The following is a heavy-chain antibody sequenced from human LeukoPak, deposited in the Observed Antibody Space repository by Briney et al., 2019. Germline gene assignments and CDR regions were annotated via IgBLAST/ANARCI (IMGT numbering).Heavy chain of an antibody. CDR3: ARFFYSSGWYYYYYGMDV. D-gene: IGHD6-19*01. Sequence: ASVKVSCKASGYTFTGYYMHWVRQAPGQGLEWMGWINPNSGGTNYAQKFQGRVTMTRDTSISTAYMELSRLRSDDTAVYYCARFFYSSGWYYYYYGMDVWGQGTTVTVSS. J-gene: IGHJ6*02. CDR1: GYTFTGYY. CDR2: INPNSGGT. V-gene: IGHV1-2*02.